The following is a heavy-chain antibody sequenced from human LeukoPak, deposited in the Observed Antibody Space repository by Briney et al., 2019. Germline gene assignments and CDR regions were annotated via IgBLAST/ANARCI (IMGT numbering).Heavy chain of an antibody. CDR3: AKGYGDHYFNMDV. Sequence: GGSLRLSCAASGFTFSNYAMTWVRQAPGKGLEWVSGISGSGGTTYYAGSVKGRFTISRDNSKNTLYLQVSSLRAEDTAVYYCAKGYGDHYFNMDVWGQGTMVTVSS. V-gene: IGHV3-23*01. J-gene: IGHJ6*02. CDR1: GFTFSNYA. D-gene: IGHD4-17*01. CDR2: ISGSGGTT.